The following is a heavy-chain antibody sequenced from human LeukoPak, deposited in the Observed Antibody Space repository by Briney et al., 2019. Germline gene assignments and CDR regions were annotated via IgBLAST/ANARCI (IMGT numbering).Heavy chain of an antibody. J-gene: IGHJ4*02. D-gene: IGHD5-18*01. CDR1: GFTFSSYA. V-gene: IGHV3-23*01. Sequence: GGSLRLSCVASGFTFSSYAMSWVRQAPGKGLEWVSAISGSGGSTYYADSVKGRFTISRDNSKNTLYLQMNSLRAEDTAVYYCAKDLGGYSYGYYFGYWGQGTLVTVSS. CDR2: ISGSGGST. CDR3: AKDLGGYSYGYYFGY.